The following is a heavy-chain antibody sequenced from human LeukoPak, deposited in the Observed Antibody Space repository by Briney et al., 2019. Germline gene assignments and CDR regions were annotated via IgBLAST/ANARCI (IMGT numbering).Heavy chain of an antibody. V-gene: IGHV1-24*01. J-gene: IGHJ4*02. D-gene: IGHD2-2*01. CDR1: GYTLTELS. CDR2: FDPEDGET. Sequence: ASVKVSCKVSGYTLTELSMHWVRQAPGKGLEWVGGFDPEDGETIYAQKFQGRVTMTEDTSTDTAYMELNSLRSEDTAVYYCATGINQLLLFDYWGQGTLVTVSS. CDR3: ATGINQLLLFDY.